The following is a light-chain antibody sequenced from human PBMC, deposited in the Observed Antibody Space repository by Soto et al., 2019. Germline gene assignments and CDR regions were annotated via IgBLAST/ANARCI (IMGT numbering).Light chain of an antibody. Sequence: DIQLTQSPSFLSASVGDRVTITCRASQGISTYVAWFQQKPGKAPNLLIYVASPLHSGVPSRFSGTGSRTEFTLTISSLQPEDFATYYCQQLNSYPITVGQGTKLEIK. CDR3: QQLNSYPIT. J-gene: IGKJ2*01. CDR1: QGISTY. CDR2: VAS. V-gene: IGKV1-9*01.